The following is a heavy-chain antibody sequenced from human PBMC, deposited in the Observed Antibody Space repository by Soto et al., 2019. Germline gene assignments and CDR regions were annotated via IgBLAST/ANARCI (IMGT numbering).Heavy chain of an antibody. CDR1: GYSFTSYW. Sequence: SLKISCKVSGYSFTSYWIGWFRQAPGKGLEWVSTILVDGRTFYVDSVKGRFTISRDSSQNTVYLQMNSLTAGDTALYYCAKATATGGGAFDICGQGTMVTVSS. CDR2: ILVDGRT. J-gene: IGHJ3*02. CDR3: AKATATGGGAFDI. V-gene: IGHV3-23*01. D-gene: IGHD2-8*02.